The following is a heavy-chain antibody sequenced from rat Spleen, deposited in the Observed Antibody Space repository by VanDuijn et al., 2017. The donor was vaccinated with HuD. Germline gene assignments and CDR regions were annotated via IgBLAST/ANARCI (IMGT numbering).Heavy chain of an antibody. D-gene: IGHD1-9*01. V-gene: IGHV5-7*01. CDR1: GFTFSDYY. Sequence: EVQLVESGGGLVQPGRSLKLSCAASGFTFSDYYMAWIRQAPTKGLEWVATISYDGSSTYYRDSVKGRFTISRDNAKSTLYLQMDSLRSEDTATYYCARHPTYYGFDGDWLACWGQGTLVTVSS. CDR2: ISYDGSST. J-gene: IGHJ3*01. CDR3: ARHPTYYGFDGDWLAC.